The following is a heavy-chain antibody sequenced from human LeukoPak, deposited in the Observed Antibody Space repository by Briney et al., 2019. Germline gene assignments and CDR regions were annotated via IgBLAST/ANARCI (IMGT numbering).Heavy chain of an antibody. V-gene: IGHV1-69*13. CDR2: IIPIFGTA. CDR1: GYTFTGYY. CDR3: ARKDDSSGYYWFYFDY. J-gene: IGHJ4*02. Sequence: ASVKVSCKASGYTFTGYYMHWVRQAPGQGLEWMGGIIPIFGTANYAQKFQGRVTITADESTSTAYMELSSLRSEDTAVYYCARKDDSSGYYWFYFDYWGQGTLVTVSS. D-gene: IGHD3-22*01.